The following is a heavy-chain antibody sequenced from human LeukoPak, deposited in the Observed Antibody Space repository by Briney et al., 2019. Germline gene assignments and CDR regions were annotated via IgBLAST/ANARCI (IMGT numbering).Heavy chain of an antibody. CDR1: GFTFGDYA. J-gene: IGHJ4*02. D-gene: IGHD5-12*01. V-gene: IGHV3-23*01. Sequence: GGSLRLSCAASGFTFGDYAMTWVRQAPGKGLEWVSGISASGGSTYYADSVKGRFTISRDNSKNTLFLQMNSLRAEDTAVYYCAKGSDTDSYEATDWGQGTLVTVSS. CDR2: ISASGGST. CDR3: AKGSDTDSYEATD.